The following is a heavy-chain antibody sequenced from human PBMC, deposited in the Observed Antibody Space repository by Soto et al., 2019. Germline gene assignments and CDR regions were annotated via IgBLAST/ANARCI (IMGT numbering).Heavy chain of an antibody. CDR3: ARHDYGDYPTYYYYYMDV. V-gene: IGHV4-39*01. J-gene: IGHJ6*03. D-gene: IGHD4-17*01. Sequence: QLQLQESGPGLVKPSETLSLTCTVSGGSISSSSYYWGWIRQPPGKGLEWIGSIYYSGSTYYNPSLKSRVTISVDTSKNQFSLKLSSVTAADTAVYYCARHDYGDYPTYYYYYMDVWGKGTTVTVSS. CDR2: IYYSGST. CDR1: GGSISSSSYY.